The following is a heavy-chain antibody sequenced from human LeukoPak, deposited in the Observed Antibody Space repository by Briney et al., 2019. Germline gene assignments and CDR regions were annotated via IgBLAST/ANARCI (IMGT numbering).Heavy chain of an antibody. V-gene: IGHV3-53*01. CDR3: ARESLHWYYFDY. Sequence: GGSLRLSCAASEFTFSSYTMNWVRQAPGKGLEWVSLTYSGGSAYYADSVKGRFTVSRDDSKNTLYLQMNSLRDEDTAVYYCARESLHWYYFDYWGQGTLVTVSS. J-gene: IGHJ4*02. D-gene: IGHD2-8*02. CDR2: TYSGGSA. CDR1: EFTFSSYT.